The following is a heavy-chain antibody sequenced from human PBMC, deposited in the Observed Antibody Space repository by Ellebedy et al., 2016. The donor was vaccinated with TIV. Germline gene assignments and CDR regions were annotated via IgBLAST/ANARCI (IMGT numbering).Heavy chain of an antibody. J-gene: IGHJ4*02. CDR3: AKGRSGTYIHHAFDY. V-gene: IGHV3-23*01. Sequence: PGGSLRLSCAASGFTFSSSAMSWVRRDPGKGLEWVSGFGVSGDTTDYADSVKGRFTISRDNSRDTLYLQMNSLRDDDTAIYHCAKGRSGTYIHHAFDYWGQGTLVTVSS. CDR2: FGVSGDTT. CDR1: GFTFSSSA. D-gene: IGHD1-14*01.